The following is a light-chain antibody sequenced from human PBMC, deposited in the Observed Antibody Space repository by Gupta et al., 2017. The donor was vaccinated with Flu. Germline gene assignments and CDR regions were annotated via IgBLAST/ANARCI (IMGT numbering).Light chain of an antibody. J-gene: IGKJ2*03. V-gene: IGKV2-30*02. CDR1: QSLVHSDGHTY. CDR2: KVS. CDR3: MQGTHWPYS. Sequence: VVMTQSPLSLLVTLGQPASISCRSSQSLVHSDGHTYLDWYQQRPGQSPRRLIYKVSNRDSGVPDRFSGSGSGTDFTLKISRVEAEDVGVYYCMQGTHWPYSFGQGTKLEIK.